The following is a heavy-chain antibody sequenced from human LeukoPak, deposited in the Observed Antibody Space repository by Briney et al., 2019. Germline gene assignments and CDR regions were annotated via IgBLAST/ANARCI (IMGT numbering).Heavy chain of an antibody. Sequence: VASVKVSCKASGYTFTGYYMHWVRQAPGQGLEWMGWINPNSGGTNYAQNFQGRVTMTRDTSITTAYMELSRLKSDDTALYYCARDLGKLPSSYYNYYNMDVWGQGTTVTVSS. CDR1: GYTFTGYY. J-gene: IGHJ6*02. D-gene: IGHD1-7*01. V-gene: IGHV1-2*02. CDR2: INPNSGGT. CDR3: ARDLGKLPSSYYNYYNMDV.